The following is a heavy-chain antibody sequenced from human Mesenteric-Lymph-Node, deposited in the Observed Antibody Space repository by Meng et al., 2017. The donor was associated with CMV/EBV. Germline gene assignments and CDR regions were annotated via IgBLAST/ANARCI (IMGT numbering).Heavy chain of an antibody. V-gene: IGHV3-30*02. CDR3: VRDVAPGWFDP. D-gene: IGHD3-10*01. Sequence: GGSLRLSCAASGFTFSRCGMHWVRQAPGKGLEWVAFIWYDENQEEYTDSAKGRFTISRDNSKNTVDLQMNNLRVEDTAVYYCVRDVAPGWFDPWGQGILVTVSS. J-gene: IGHJ5*02. CDR1: GFTFSRCG. CDR2: IWYDENQE.